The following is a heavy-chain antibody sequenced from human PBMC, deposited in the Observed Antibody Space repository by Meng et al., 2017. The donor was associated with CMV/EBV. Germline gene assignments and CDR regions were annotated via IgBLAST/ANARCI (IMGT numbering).Heavy chain of an antibody. CDR3: ARTPYGPGMWLEAGGGY. CDR2: ISSSDGAIK. V-gene: IGHV3-30-3*01. J-gene: IGHJ4*02. CDR1: GFTFSGYA. D-gene: IGHD3-10*01. Sequence: GESLKISCVASGFTFSGYAMHWVRQAPGKGLDWVAVISSSDGAIKYYADSVKGRFTISRDNSKNTLCLQMNTLRAEDTAVYYCARTPYGPGMWLEAGGGYWGQGTLVTVSS.